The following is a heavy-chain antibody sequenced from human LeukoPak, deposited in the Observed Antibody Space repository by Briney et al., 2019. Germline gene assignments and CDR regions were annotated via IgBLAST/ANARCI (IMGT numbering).Heavy chain of an antibody. J-gene: IGHJ5*02. Sequence: SETLSLTCTVSRGSISSYYWSWIRQPPGKGLEWIGYIYYSGSTNYNPSLKSRVTISVDTSKNQFSLKLSSVTAADTAVYYCARAGSRGVQLIAARPNLFDPWGQGTLVTVSS. D-gene: IGHD6-6*01. V-gene: IGHV4-59*12. CDR2: IYYSGST. CDR3: ARAGSRGVQLIAARPNLFDP. CDR1: RGSISSYY.